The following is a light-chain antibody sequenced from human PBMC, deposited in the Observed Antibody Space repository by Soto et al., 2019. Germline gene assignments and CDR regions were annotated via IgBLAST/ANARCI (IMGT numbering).Light chain of an antibody. CDR2: DAS. CDR3: QQYADSPIT. V-gene: IGKV3-20*01. J-gene: IGKJ5*01. Sequence: PGERATLSCRANQSVTSNYLAWYQQKPGQAPRLLIYDASNRATGTPDRFLGRGSGTDFTLIISRLEPEDFAVYYCQQYADSPITFGQGTRLEIK. CDR1: QSVTSNY.